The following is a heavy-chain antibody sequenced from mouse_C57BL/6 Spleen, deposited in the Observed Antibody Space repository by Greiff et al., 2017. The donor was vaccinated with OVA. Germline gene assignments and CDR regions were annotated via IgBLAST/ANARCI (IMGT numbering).Heavy chain of an antibody. CDR2: IYPGSGST. CDR3: ALDSSGQSPFAY. D-gene: IGHD3-2*02. CDR1: GYTFTSYW. Sequence: QVQLQQPGAELVKPGASVKMSCKASGYTFTSYWITWVKQRPGQGLEWIGDIYPGSGSTNYNEKFKSKATLTVDTSPSTAYMQLSSLTSEDSAVSYCALDSSGQSPFAYWGQGTLVTVSA. J-gene: IGHJ3*01. V-gene: IGHV1-55*01.